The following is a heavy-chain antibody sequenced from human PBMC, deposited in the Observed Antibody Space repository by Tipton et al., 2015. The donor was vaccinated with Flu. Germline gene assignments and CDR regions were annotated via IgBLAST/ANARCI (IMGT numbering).Heavy chain of an antibody. CDR2: IDWDGGST. J-gene: IGHJ5*02. CDR3: AKAMGDYYGSESLLNH. CDR1: GFAFDDYA. Sequence: SLRLSCAASGFAFDDYAMHWVRQAPGKGLEWVSQIDWDGGSTFYATSVKGRFTISRDNAKTSLYLQMNSLRPEDTAFYYCAKAMGDYYGSESLLNHWGQGTLVTVSS. D-gene: IGHD3-10*01. V-gene: IGHV3-43D*04.